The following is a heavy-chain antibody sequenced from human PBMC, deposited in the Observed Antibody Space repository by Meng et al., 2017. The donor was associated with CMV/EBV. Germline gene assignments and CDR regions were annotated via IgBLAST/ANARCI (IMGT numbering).Heavy chain of an antibody. CDR2: IYYSGST. Sequence: SETLSLTCTVSGGSISSSSYYWGWIRQPPGKGLEWIGSIYYSGSTYYNPSLKSRVTISVDTSKNQFSLKLSSVTAADTAVYYCARRHSGSYYFDPWGQGTLVTDSS. CDR3: ARRHSGSYYFDP. D-gene: IGHD1-26*01. CDR1: GGSISSSSYY. V-gene: IGHV4-39*01. J-gene: IGHJ5*02.